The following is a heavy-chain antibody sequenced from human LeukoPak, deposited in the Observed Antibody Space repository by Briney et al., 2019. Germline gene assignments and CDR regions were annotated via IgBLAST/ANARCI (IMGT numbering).Heavy chain of an antibody. CDR1: GGSISSGSYY. J-gene: IGHJ3*02. Sequence: PSETLSLTCTVSGGSISSGSYYWSWIRQPAGKGLEWIGRIYTSGSTNYNPSLKSRVTISVDTSKNQFSLKLSSVTAADTAVYYCARFPNVDYGGNPGGAFDIWGQGTMVTVSS. D-gene: IGHD4-23*01. CDR3: ARFPNVDYGGNPGGAFDI. CDR2: IYTSGST. V-gene: IGHV4-61*02.